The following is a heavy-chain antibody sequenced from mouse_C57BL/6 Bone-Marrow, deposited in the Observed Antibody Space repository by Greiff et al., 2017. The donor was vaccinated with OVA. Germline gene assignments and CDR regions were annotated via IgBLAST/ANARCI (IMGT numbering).Heavy chain of an antibody. D-gene: IGHD2-5*01. Sequence: EVQLVESGPGLVKPSQSLSLTCSVTGYSITSGYYWNWIRQFPGNKLEWMGYISYDGSNNYNPSLKNRISITRDTSKNQFCLKLNSVTTEDTATYYCARWGYYSNYFDYWGQGTTLTVSS. CDR3: ARWGYYSNYFDY. CDR1: GYSITSGYY. CDR2: ISYDGSN. V-gene: IGHV3-6*01. J-gene: IGHJ2*01.